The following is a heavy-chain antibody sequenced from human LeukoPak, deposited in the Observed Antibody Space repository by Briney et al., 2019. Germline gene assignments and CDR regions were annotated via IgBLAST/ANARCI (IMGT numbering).Heavy chain of an antibody. CDR3: AKSPYCSSTTCYRAGLKLVHFDY. CDR1: GFTFNSYG. V-gene: IGHV3-23*01. Sequence: GGSLRLSCAASGFTFNSYGMSWVRQAPGKGLEWVSTISGSGGTTYYADSVKGRFTISRDNSKNTLYLQMNSLRAEDTAVYYCAKSPYCSSTTCYRAGLKLVHFDYWGQGTLGTVSS. D-gene: IGHD2-2*02. J-gene: IGHJ4*02. CDR2: ISGSGGTT.